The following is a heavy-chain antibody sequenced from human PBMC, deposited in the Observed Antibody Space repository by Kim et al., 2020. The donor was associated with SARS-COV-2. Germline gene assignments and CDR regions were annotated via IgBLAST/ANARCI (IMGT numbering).Heavy chain of an antibody. Sequence: SETLSLTCAVSGGSISSSNWWSWVRQPPGKGLEWIGEIYHSGSTNYNPSLKSRVTISVDKSKNQFSLKLSSVTAADTAVYYCARVGPKYYYDSSGYYFDYWGQGTLVTVSS. CDR3: ARVGPKYYYDSSGYYFDY. D-gene: IGHD3-22*01. V-gene: IGHV4-4*02. J-gene: IGHJ4*02. CDR1: GGSISSSNW. CDR2: IYHSGST.